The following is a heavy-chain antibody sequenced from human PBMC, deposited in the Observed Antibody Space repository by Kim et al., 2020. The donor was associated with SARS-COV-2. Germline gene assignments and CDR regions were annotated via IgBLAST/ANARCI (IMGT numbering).Heavy chain of an antibody. CDR2: INHSGST. Sequence: SETLSLTCAVYGGSFSGYYWSWIRQPPGKGLEWIGEINHSGSTNYNPSLKSRVTISVDTSKNQFSLKLSSVTAADTAVYYCARVPVPFFGTKRIDYWGQGTLVTVSS. V-gene: IGHV4-34*01. CDR3: ARVPVPFFGTKRIDY. J-gene: IGHJ4*02. CDR1: GGSFSGYY. D-gene: IGHD3-10*01.